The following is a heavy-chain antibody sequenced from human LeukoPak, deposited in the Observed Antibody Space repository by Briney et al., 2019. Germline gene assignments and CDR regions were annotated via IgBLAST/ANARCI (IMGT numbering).Heavy chain of an antibody. J-gene: IGHJ5*02. CDR3: ARAVRGDTNWFDP. V-gene: IGHV4-59*01. CDR2: IYYSGST. CDR1: GGSISSYY. Sequence: PSETLSLTCSVSGGSISSYYWSWIRQPPGKGLEWIGYIYYSGSTNYNPSLKSRVTISVDTSKNQFSLKLSSVTAADTAVYYCARAVRGDTNWFDPWGQGTLVTVSS. D-gene: IGHD3-10*01.